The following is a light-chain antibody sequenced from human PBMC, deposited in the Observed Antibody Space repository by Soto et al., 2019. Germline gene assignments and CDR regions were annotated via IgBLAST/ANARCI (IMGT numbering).Light chain of an antibody. CDR3: QQSCSLPIT. Sequence: EVVLTQSPGTLSLSPGERATLSCRASQSVSFRYLAWYQQRPGQAPRLLIYDASTRANGIPDRFSGSGSGTDFTLTTSRLEPEDFAVYYCQQSCSLPITFGQGTRLDIK. V-gene: IGKV3-20*01. CDR2: DAS. CDR1: QSVSFRY. J-gene: IGKJ5*01.